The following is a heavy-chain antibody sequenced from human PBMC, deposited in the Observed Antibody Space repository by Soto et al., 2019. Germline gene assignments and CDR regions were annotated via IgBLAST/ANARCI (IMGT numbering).Heavy chain of an antibody. CDR3: ARDRGYSGYDLGYYFDY. V-gene: IGHV1-69*08. Sequence: QVQLVQSGAEVKKPGSSVKVSCKASGGTFSSYTISWVRQAPGQGLEWMGRIIPILGIANYAQKFQGRVTITADKSTSTAYMELSSLRSEDTAVYYCARDRGYSGYDLGYYFDYWGQGTLDTVSS. CDR2: IIPILGIA. CDR1: GGTFSSYT. D-gene: IGHD5-12*01. J-gene: IGHJ4*02.